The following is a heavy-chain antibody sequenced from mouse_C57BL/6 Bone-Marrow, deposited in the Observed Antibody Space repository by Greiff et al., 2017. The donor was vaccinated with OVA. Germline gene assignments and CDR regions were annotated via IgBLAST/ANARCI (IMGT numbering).Heavy chain of an antibody. J-gene: IGHJ3*01. Sequence: VQLQQSGPELVKPGASVKISCKASGYAFSSSWMNWVKQRPGKGLEWIGRIYPGDGDTNYNGKFKGKATLTADKSSSTAYMQLSSLTSEDSAVYFCARLDRFAYWGQGTLVTVSA. CDR2: IYPGDGDT. CDR1: GYAFSSSW. V-gene: IGHV1-82*01. CDR3: ARLDRFAY.